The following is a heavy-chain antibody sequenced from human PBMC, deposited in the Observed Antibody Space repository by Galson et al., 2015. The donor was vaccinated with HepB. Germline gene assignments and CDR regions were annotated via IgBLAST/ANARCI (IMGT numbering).Heavy chain of an antibody. CDR3: ATTATTGSRVPLDY. D-gene: IGHD1-1*01. V-gene: IGHV4-4*02. CDR1: GGSISNRNW. J-gene: IGHJ4*02. Sequence: ETLSLTCAVSGGSISNRNWWNWVRQSPGKGLEWIGEIFHSGITNYNPSLKSRGTIFVDTSKNRLSLRLSSVTAADTGVYYCATTATTGSRVPLDYWGQGTLVTVSS. CDR2: IFHSGIT.